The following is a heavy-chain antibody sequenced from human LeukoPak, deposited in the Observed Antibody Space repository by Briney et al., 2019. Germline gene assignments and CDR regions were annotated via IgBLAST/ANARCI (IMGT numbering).Heavy chain of an antibody. D-gene: IGHD3-22*01. V-gene: IGHV3-74*01. CDR2: INSDGSST. CDR1: GFSLRTYW. J-gene: IGHJ4*02. CDR3: ARSTRDSRGYYNTLDY. Sequence: GGSLRLSCAASGFSLRTYWMHWVRQVPGKGLEWLSRINSDGSSTTYANSVKGRFTISRDNAKNTLYLQLNSLRAEDTAVYYCARSTRDSRGYYNTLDYWGQGTLVTVSS.